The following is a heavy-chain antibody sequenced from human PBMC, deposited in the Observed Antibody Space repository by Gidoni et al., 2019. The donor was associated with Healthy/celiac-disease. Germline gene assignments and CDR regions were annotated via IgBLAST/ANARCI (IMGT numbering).Heavy chain of an antibody. Sequence: KAPGYTSTSYGISWVRPAPGQGLEWMGWISAYNGNKNYAQKLQGRVTMTTDTSTSTAYMELRSLRSDDTAVYYCALNQLLRYYYYYYGMDVWGQGTTVTVSS. D-gene: IGHD2-2*01. CDR1: GYTSTSYG. CDR3: ALNQLLRYYYYYYGMDV. J-gene: IGHJ6*02. V-gene: IGHV1-18*04. CDR2: ISAYNGNK.